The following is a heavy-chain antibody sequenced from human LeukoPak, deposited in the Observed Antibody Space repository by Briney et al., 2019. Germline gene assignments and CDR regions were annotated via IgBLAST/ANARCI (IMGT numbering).Heavy chain of an antibody. J-gene: IGHJ5*02. CDR1: GDSVSSNGAA. D-gene: IGHD3-10*01. CDR3: ARDGTMVRGVISGPGQNWFDP. V-gene: IGHV6-1*01. CDR2: TYYRSKWYN. Sequence: SQTLSLTCAISGDSVSSNGAAWNWIRQSPSRGLEWLGRTYYRSKWYNDYAVSVKSRITINPDTSKNQFSLQLNSVTPEDTAVYYCARDGTMVRGVISGPGQNWFDPWGRGTLVTVSS.